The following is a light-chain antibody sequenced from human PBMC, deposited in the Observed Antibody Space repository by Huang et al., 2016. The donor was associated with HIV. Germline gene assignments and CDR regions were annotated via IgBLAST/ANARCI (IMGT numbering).Light chain of an antibody. CDR3: QQYYSSPQT. CDR2: WAS. CDR1: QSVYSSSTSKVY. J-gene: IGKJ1*01. V-gene: IGKV4-1*01. Sequence: DIIMTQSPDSLAVSLGERATLNCRSSQSVYSSSTSKVYMAWFKQKPGQPPRLLLLWASTREAGVPDRFSGSGSGTHFTLTIANLEAEDAAIYYCQQYYSSPQTFGQGTRVEVK.